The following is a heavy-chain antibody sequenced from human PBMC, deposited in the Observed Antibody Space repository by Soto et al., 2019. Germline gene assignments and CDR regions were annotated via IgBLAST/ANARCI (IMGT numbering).Heavy chain of an antibody. Sequence: GGSLRLSCAASGFTFSSYAMSWVRQAPGKGLEWVSAISGSGGSTYYADSVKGRFTISRDNSKNTLYLQMNSLRAEDTAVYYCAKINVRDGYGDYPAAGMDVWGQGTTVTVSS. J-gene: IGHJ6*02. CDR2: ISGSGGST. D-gene: IGHD4-17*01. V-gene: IGHV3-23*01. CDR1: GFTFSSYA. CDR3: AKINVRDGYGDYPAAGMDV.